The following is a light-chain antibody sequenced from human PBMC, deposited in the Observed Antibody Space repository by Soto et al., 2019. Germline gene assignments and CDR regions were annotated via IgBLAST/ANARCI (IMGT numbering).Light chain of an antibody. CDR1: QDVSDF. J-gene: IGKJ5*01. CDR2: GGY. Sequence: IPLTQSPSILSASVVDGVRLXNQTSQDVSDFLAWYQHAPGKAPNLLIYGGYTLQSGVPSRFSGSGSGTEFSLTITGLQPEDFATYYCQYLNGVPTITFGQGTRLEIK. V-gene: IGKV1-9*01. CDR3: QYLNGVPTIT.